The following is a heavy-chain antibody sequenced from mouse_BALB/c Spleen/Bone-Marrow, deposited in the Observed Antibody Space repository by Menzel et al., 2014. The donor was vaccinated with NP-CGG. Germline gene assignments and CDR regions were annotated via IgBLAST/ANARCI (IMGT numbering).Heavy chain of an antibody. CDR1: GFTFSSYA. Sequence: DVKLVEPGGGLVKPGGSLKLSCAASGFTFSSYAMSWVRQTPVKRLEWVASISRGGTTYYPDSVKGRFTISRDNARNILYLQMSGLRSEDTAMYYCARNYYGTFAYWGQGTLVTVSA. D-gene: IGHD1-1*01. V-gene: IGHV5-6-5*01. J-gene: IGHJ3*01. CDR3: ARNYYGTFAY. CDR2: ISRGGTT.